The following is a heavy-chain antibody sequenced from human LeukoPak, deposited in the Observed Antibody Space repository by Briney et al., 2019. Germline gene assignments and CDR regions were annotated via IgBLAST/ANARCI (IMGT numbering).Heavy chain of an antibody. CDR1: GGTFSSYA. Sequence: SVKVSCKASGGTFSSYAISWVRQAPGQGLEWMGGIIPIFGTANYAQKFQGRVTITADKSTSTAYMELSSLRSEDTAVYYCARDPLVVPVTEASYYYMDVWGKGTTVTVSS. D-gene: IGHD2-2*01. J-gene: IGHJ6*03. CDR3: ARDPLVVPVTEASYYYMDV. CDR2: IIPIFGTA. V-gene: IGHV1-69*06.